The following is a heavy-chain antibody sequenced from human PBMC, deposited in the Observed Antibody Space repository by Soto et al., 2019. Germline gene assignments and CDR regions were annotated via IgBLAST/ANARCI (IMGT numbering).Heavy chain of an antibody. Sequence: SETLSLTCTVSGGSISHYYWSWIRQPPGKGLEWIGYIYYSRSANYNPSLKSRVIISVDTSKNQFSLKLSSVTAADTAVYFCARGGSSWSGAWYFDLWGRGTLVTVSS. J-gene: IGHJ2*01. V-gene: IGHV4-59*01. CDR2: IYYSRSA. CDR3: ARGGSSWSGAWYFDL. CDR1: GGSISHYY. D-gene: IGHD6-13*01.